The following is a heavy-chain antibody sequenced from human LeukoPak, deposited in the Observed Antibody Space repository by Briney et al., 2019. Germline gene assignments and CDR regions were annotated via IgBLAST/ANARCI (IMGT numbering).Heavy chain of an antibody. V-gene: IGHV4-39*01. D-gene: IGHD3-3*01. CDR1: GGSISSGGYY. CDR3: AGSQYYDFWSGYHNAFDI. J-gene: IGHJ3*02. Sequence: SSQTLSLTCTVSGGSISSGGYYWSWIRQPPGKGLEWIGSIYYSGSTYYNPSLKSRVTISVDTSKNQFSLKLSSVTAADTAVYYCAGSQYYDFWSGYHNAFDIWGQGTMVTVSS. CDR2: IYYSGST.